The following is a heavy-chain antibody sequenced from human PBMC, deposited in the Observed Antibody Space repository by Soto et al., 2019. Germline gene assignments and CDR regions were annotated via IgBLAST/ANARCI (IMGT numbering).Heavy chain of an antibody. Sequence: GGSLRLSCAASGFTFSSYSMNWVRQAPGKGLEWVSSISSSSSYIYYADSVKGRFTISRDNAKNSLYLQMNSLRAEDTAVYYCAREEVEMATIDYWGQGTLVTVSS. CDR1: GFTFSSYS. D-gene: IGHD5-12*01. V-gene: IGHV3-21*01. J-gene: IGHJ4*02. CDR3: AREEVEMATIDY. CDR2: ISSSSSYI.